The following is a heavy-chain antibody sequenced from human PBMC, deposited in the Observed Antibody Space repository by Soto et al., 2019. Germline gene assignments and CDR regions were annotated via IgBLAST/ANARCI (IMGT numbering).Heavy chain of an antibody. Sequence: ASVKVSCKASGGTFSSYTISWVRQAPGQGLEWMGRIIPILGIANYAQKFQGRVTITADKSTSTAYMELSSLRSEDTAVYYCARLHSLCSGGSCYSYFDYWGQGTLVTVSS. D-gene: IGHD2-15*01. V-gene: IGHV1-69*02. CDR3: ARLHSLCSGGSCYSYFDY. CDR2: IIPILGIA. CDR1: GGTFSSYT. J-gene: IGHJ4*02.